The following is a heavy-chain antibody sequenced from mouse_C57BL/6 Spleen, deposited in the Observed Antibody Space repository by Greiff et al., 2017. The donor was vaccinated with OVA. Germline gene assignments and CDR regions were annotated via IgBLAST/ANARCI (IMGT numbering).Heavy chain of an antibody. CDR3: ARYHLGPYYFDY. D-gene: IGHD4-1*01. CDR1: GFTFTDYY. CDR2: IRNKANGYTT. V-gene: IGHV7-3*01. Sequence: EVQRVESGGGLVQPGGSLSLSCAASGFTFTDYYMSWVRQPPGKALEWLGFIRNKANGYTTEYSASVKGRFTISRDNSQSILYLQMNALRAEDSATYYCARYHLGPYYFDYWGQGTTLTVSS. J-gene: IGHJ2*01.